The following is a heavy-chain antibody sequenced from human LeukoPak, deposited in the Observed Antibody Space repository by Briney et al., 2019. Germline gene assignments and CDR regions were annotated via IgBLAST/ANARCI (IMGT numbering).Heavy chain of an antibody. CDR2: VYTIGRN. CDR3: ARDPHRYSSSGGVD. Sequence: SETLSLTCTVSGGSISSYYGSWIRQPAGKGLEWIGRVYTIGRNTYNPSLKSRVTMSVDTSKNQFSLKLSSVTAADTAVYYCARDPHRYSSSGGVDWGQGTLVTVSS. V-gene: IGHV4-4*07. D-gene: IGHD6-13*01. CDR1: GGSISSYY. J-gene: IGHJ4*02.